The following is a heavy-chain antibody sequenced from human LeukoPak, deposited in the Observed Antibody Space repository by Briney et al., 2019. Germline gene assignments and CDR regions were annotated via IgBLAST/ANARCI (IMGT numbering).Heavy chain of an antibody. CDR3: ARKETGNYRVFDY. CDR2: ISYSGST. CDR1: GGSINSGDYY. J-gene: IGHJ4*02. Sequence: PSETLSLTCTVSGGSINSGDYYWSWIRQPPGKGLEWIGYISYSGSTYYNPSLKSRVTISVDKSKNQFSLNLSSVTAADTAVYYCARKETGNYRVFDYWGQGTLVTVSS. V-gene: IGHV4-30-4*01. D-gene: IGHD7-27*01.